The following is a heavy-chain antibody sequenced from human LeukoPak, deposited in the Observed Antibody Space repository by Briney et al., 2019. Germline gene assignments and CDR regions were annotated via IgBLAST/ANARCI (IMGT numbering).Heavy chain of an antibody. J-gene: IGHJ4*02. Sequence: SSVKVYSKASGGTFSRYAISWVRQAPGQGLEWMGGIIPIFGPASYVQKFHGRVTITADECTSTAYMELSSLSSEDWAVYYCARVGVTMVRGVILYFDYWGQGTLVTVSS. CDR1: GGTFSRYA. V-gene: IGHV1-69*01. CDR2: IIPIFGPA. D-gene: IGHD3-10*01. CDR3: ARVGVTMVRGVILYFDY.